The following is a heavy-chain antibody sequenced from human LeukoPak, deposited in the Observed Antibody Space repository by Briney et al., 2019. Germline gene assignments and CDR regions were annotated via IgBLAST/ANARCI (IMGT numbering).Heavy chain of an antibody. CDR2: IGTAGDT. CDR3: ARAAITIFGVGYGGMDV. V-gene: IGHV3-13*01. CDR1: GFTFSSYD. Sequence: GGSLRLSCAASGFTFSSYDVHWVRQATGKGLEWVSAIGTAGDTYYPGSVKGRFTISRENAKNSLYLQMNSLRAGDTAVYYCARAAITIFGVGYGGMDVWGQGTTVTVSS. J-gene: IGHJ6*02. D-gene: IGHD3-3*01.